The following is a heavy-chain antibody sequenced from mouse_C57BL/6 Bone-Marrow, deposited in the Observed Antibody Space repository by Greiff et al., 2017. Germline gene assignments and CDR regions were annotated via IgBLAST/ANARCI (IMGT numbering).Heavy chain of an antibody. Sequence: LVESGPELVKPGASVKISCKASGYAFSSSWMNWVKQRPGQGLEWIGRIYPGDGDTNYNGKFKGKATLTADKSSSTAYMQLSSLTSVDSAVYFCARGRDSFAYWGQGTLVTVSA. J-gene: IGHJ3*01. V-gene: IGHV1-82*01. CDR3: ARGRDSFAY. D-gene: IGHD3-3*01. CDR1: GYAFSSSW. CDR2: IYPGDGDT.